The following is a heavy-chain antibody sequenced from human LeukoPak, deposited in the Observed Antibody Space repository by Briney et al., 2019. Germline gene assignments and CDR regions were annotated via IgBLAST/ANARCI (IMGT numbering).Heavy chain of an antibody. CDR1: GFTFSSYA. CDR2: ISGSGGST. J-gene: IGHJ6*02. Sequence: GGSLRLSCAASGFTFSSYAMNWVRQAPGKGLEWVSGISGSGGSTNYADSVKGRFTISRDSSKNTLYLQMNSLRAEDTAVYYCAKVSNYYYYYGMDVWGQGTTVTVSS. V-gene: IGHV3-23*01. CDR3: AKVSNYYYYYGMDV.